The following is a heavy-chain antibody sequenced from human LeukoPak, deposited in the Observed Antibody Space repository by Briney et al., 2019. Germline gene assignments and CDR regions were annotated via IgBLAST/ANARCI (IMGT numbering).Heavy chain of an antibody. J-gene: IGHJ4*02. D-gene: IGHD3-16*01. CDR3: ARELGGFDH. CDR2: TYYRSQWYN. V-gene: IGHV6-1*01. Sequence: SHTLSLTCALCGDSVSSKRAAWNWVRQSPSRGLEWLGRTYYRSQWYNEYGVSVKSRLTISTDTSKNQFSLQLNSVTPEDTAAYYCARELGGFDHWGQGTLVTVSS. CDR1: GDSVSSKRAA.